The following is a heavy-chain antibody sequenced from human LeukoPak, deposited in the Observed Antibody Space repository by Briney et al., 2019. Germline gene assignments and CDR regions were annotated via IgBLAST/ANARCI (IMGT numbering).Heavy chain of an antibody. CDR1: TYSISSDNY. Sequence: PSETLSLTCIVSTYSISSDNYWGWIRQAPGKGLEWIGSIYHTGTAYYNPSLKSRVTISVDTSKNQFSLKLSSVTAAYTALYDGAKRYCSSTTCYDDRGAFDYWGQGTLVTVSS. V-gene: IGHV4-38-2*02. CDR2: IYHTGTA. D-gene: IGHD2-2*01. J-gene: IGHJ4*02. CDR3: AKRYCSSTTCYDDRGAFDY.